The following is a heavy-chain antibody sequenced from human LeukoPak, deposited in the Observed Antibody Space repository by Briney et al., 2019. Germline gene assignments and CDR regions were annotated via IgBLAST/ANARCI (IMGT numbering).Heavy chain of an antibody. J-gene: IGHJ6*02. V-gene: IGHV4-59*01. CDR1: GDSINNYY. CDR2: IFYSGGT. D-gene: IGHD4-17*01. Sequence: SQTLSLTCTVSGDSINNYYWSGIRQPPGKGLEWIGHIFYSGGTKYNPSLKSRVAISIAMSKNQFSLNLTSVTAADTAVYYCARGGYGDYKLHYYHYGMAVWGQGTTVTVSS. CDR3: ARGGYGDYKLHYYHYGMAV.